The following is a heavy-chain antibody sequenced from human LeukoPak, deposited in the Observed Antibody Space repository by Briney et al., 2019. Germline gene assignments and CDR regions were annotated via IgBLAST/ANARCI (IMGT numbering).Heavy chain of an antibody. D-gene: IGHD3-10*01. CDR3: ARNYYGSGTFDY. J-gene: IGHJ4*02. CDR1: GFTFTSYD. CDR2: MTPNSGDT. Sequence: GASVKVSCKASGFTFTSYDINWVRQAPGQGLEWLGWMTPNSGDTGYAQKFQGRVTMTRDTSISTAYMELSSLRSEDTAVYYCARNYYGSGTFDYWGQGTLVTVSS. V-gene: IGHV1-8*01.